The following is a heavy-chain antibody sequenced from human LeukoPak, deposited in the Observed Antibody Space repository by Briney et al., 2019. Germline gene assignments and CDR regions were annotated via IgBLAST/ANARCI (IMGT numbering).Heavy chain of an antibody. V-gene: IGHV4-38-2*02. Sequence: TSETLSLTCTVSGYSISSGYYWGWIRQPPGKGLEWIGSIYHSGSTNYNPSLKSRVIISVDTSKNQISLRLNSVTAADTAVYYCGRDSRGPDSWGQGTLVTVSS. D-gene: IGHD3-22*01. CDR2: IYHSGST. J-gene: IGHJ4*02. CDR3: GRDSRGPDS. CDR1: GYSISSGYY.